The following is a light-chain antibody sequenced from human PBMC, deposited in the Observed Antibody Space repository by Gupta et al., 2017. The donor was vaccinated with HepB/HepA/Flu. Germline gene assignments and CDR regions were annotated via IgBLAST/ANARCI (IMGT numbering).Light chain of an antibody. V-gene: IGKV1-9*01. CDR1: QGISSY. CDR3: QQINSYS. Sequence: DIQLTQSPSFLSASIGDRVTITCRASQGISSYFAWYQQKPGKAPNLLIYATSTLQSGVPSRFSGSGSGTEFTLTVSSLQPEDFATYYCQQINSYSFGQGTRLDIK. J-gene: IGKJ5*01. CDR2: ATS.